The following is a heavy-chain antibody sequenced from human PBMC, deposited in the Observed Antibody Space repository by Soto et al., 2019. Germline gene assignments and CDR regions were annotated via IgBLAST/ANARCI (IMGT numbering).Heavy chain of an antibody. V-gene: IGHV1-18*01. CDR3: ARVTVVVVAASTGGDFFGDYYYMDV. Sequence: ASVKVSCKASGYTFTSYGISWVRQAPGQGLEWMGWISAYNGNTNYAQKLQGRVTMTTDTSTSTAYMELRSLRSDDTAVYYCARVTVVVVAASTGGDFFGDYYYMDVWGKGTTVTVSS. D-gene: IGHD2-15*01. J-gene: IGHJ6*03. CDR1: GYTFTSYG. CDR2: ISAYNGNT.